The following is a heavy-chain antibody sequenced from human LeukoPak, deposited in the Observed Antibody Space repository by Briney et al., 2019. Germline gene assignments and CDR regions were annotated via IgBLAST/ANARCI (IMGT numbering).Heavy chain of an antibody. CDR1: GGSISSSNW. CDR3: AREAYGRYDTGQFDC. Sequence: SETLSLTCAVSGGSISSSNWWTWVRQPPGKGLEWIGEIYHSGSTNYNPSLKSRVTISVDKSKNQFSLKLSSVTAADTAVYYCAREAYGRYDTGQFDCWGQGTLVTVSS. J-gene: IGHJ4*02. CDR2: IYHSGST. D-gene: IGHD5-12*01. V-gene: IGHV4-4*02.